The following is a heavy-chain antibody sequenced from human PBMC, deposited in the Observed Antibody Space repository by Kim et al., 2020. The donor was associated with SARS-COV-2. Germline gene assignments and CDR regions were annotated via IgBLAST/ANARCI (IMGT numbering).Heavy chain of an antibody. CDR1: GYTFASYD. Sequence: ASVKVSCKASGYTFASYDINWVRQATGQGLEWMGWMNPNSGNTGYAQKFQGRVTMTRYTSISTAYMELSSLRSEDTAVYYCARGGGSPSYYYGMDVWGQGTTVTVSS. V-gene: IGHV1-8*01. CDR3: ARGGGSPSYYYGMDV. D-gene: IGHD2-15*01. J-gene: IGHJ6*02. CDR2: MNPNSGNT.